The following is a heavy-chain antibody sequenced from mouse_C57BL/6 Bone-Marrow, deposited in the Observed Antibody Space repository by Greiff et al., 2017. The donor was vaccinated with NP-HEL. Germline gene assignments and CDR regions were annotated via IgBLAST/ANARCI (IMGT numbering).Heavy chain of an antibody. CDR1: GYTFTSYW. V-gene: IGHV1-55*01. D-gene: IGHD2-3*01. Sequence: QVQLQQPGAELVKPGASVKMSCKASGYTFTSYWITWVKQRPGQGLEWIGDIYPGSGSTNYNEKFKSKATLTADTSSSTAYMQLSSLTSEDAAVDNGAREWLIPSAMDYWGQGTSVTVSS. J-gene: IGHJ4*01. CDR3: AREWLIPSAMDY. CDR2: IYPGSGST.